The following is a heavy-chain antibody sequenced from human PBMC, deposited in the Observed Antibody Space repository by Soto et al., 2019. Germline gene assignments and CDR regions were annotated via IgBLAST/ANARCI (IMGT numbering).Heavy chain of an antibody. CDR2: INAGNGNT. D-gene: IGHD6-6*01. V-gene: IGHV1-3*01. J-gene: IGHJ4*02. Sequence: ASVKVSCKASGYTFTSYAMHWVRQAPGQRLEWMGWINAGNGNTKYSQKFQGRVTITRDTSASTAYMELSSLRSEDTAVYYCARVSVKTSIAARAYFAYWGQGTLVTVSS. CDR3: ARVSVKTSIAARAYFAY. CDR1: GYTFTSYA.